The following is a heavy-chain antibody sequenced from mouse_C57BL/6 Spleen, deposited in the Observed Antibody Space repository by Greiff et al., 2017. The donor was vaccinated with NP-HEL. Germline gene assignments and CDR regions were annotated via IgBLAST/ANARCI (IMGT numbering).Heavy chain of an antibody. CDR3: ARRGHYGSSYYAMDY. V-gene: IGHV1-55*01. J-gene: IGHJ4*01. CDR1: GYTFTSYW. CDR2: IYPGSGST. D-gene: IGHD1-1*01. Sequence: VQLQQPGAELVKPGASVKMSCKASGYTFTSYWITWVKQRPGQGLEWIGDIYPGSGSTNYNEKFKSKATLTVDTSSSTAYMQLSSLTSEDSAVYYWARRGHYGSSYYAMDYWGQGTSVTVSS.